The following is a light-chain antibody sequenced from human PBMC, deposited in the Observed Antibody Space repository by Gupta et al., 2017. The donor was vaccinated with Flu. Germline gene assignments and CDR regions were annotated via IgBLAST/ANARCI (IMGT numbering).Light chain of an antibody. V-gene: IGLV1-44*01. Sequence: QSVLTQPSSASGTAGQTVTIPCSGSSSNVGSNTVHWYQKLPGTAPKLLIYINSRRPSGVPARFSGSKSVTSASMTISGLQAEDVADYYCAACDASMNSWVFGGGTKLTVL. CDR2: INS. CDR3: AACDASMNSWV. CDR1: SSNVGSNT. J-gene: IGLJ3*02.